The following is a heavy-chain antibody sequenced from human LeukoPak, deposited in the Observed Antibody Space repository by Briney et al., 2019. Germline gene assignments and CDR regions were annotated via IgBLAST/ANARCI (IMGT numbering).Heavy chain of an antibody. CDR3: ARLGNAFDI. V-gene: IGHV4-59*01. J-gene: IGHJ3*02. Sequence: SETLSLTCTVSGGSISSYYWSWIRQPPGKGLEWIGYIYYSGSTNYNPSLKSRVTISVDTSKNQFPLKLSSVTAADTAVYYCARLGNAFDIWGQGTMVTVSS. CDR2: IYYSGST. CDR1: GGSISSYY.